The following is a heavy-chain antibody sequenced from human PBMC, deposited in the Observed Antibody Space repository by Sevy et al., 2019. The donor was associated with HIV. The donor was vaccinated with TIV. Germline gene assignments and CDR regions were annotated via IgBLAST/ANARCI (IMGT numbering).Heavy chain of an antibody. J-gene: IGHJ4*02. CDR3: AKSPRWNGGDYFDY. CDR1: GFTFSSYG. Sequence: GGSLRLSCAASGFTFSSYGMHWVRQAPGKGLEWVAVISYDGSNKYYAESVKGRFTISRDNSKNTLYLQMNSLRAEDTAVYYCAKSPRWNGGDYFDYWGQGTLVTVSS. V-gene: IGHV3-30*18. D-gene: IGHD1-1*01. CDR2: ISYDGSNK.